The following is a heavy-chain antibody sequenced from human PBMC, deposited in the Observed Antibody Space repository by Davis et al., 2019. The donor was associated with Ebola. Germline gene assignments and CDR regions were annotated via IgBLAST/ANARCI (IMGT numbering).Heavy chain of an antibody. CDR1: GGSISSSNW. D-gene: IGHD4-11*01. J-gene: IGHJ6*02. CDR3: ATSTTVTTWRYYYYGMDV. Sequence: AGSLTLSCPLSGGSISSSNWWSWVRLPPGKGLEWIGSIYHSESTNYNPSLKSRVTISVDKSKNQFSLKLSSVTAADTAVYYCATSTTVTTWRYYYYGMDVWGQGTTVTVSS. CDR2: IYHSEST. V-gene: IGHV4-4*02.